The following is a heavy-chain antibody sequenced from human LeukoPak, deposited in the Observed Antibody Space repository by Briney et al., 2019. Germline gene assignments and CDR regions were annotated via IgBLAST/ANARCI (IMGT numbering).Heavy chain of an antibody. D-gene: IGHD6-25*01. CDR3: ARDAARYYYYYMDV. Sequence: GGSLRLSCAASGFTFSNYAMHWVRQAPGKGLEWVAVISYDGSNKYYADSVKGRFTISRDNSKNTLYLQMNSLRADDTAVYYCARDAARYYYYYMDVWGKGTTVTVSS. J-gene: IGHJ6*03. CDR1: GFTFSNYA. V-gene: IGHV3-30*04. CDR2: ISYDGSNK.